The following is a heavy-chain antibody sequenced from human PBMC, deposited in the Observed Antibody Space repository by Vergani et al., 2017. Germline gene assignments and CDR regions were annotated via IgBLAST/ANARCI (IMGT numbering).Heavy chain of an antibody. CDR2: IYWNDDQ. V-gene: IGHV2-5*04. CDR3: VYRKTECGTTGCFYPFYCYSDMDV. CDR1: GFSLNTRGVS. D-gene: IGHD1-7*01. J-gene: IGHJ6*03. Sequence: QITLKESGPTLVKPTQTLTQTCTFSGFSLNTRGVSVAWIRQPPGKALDWLALIYWNDDQHYSPSLNNRVTITKDTSKNHVVLTMTNMDYVDTGTYYCVYRKTECGTTGCFYPFYCYSDMDVWRKAPTVTVSS.